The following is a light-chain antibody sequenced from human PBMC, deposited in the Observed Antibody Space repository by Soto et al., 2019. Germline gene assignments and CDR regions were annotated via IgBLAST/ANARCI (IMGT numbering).Light chain of an antibody. V-gene: IGLV2-14*01. CDR3: SSYTSSSTGV. J-gene: IGLJ1*01. CDR1: SSDVGGYNY. Sequence: QSVLTQPASVSGSPGQSITISCTGTSSDVGGYNYDSWYQQHPGKAPKLMIYDVSNRPSGVSNRFSGSKSGNTASLTISGLQAEDEADYYSSSYTSSSTGVFGTGTKVTVL. CDR2: DVS.